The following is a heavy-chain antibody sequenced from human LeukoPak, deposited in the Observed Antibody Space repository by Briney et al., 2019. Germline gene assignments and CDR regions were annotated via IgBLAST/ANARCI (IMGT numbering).Heavy chain of an antibody. Sequence: GGSLRLSCAASGFTFDDYGMSWVRQAPGKGLEWVSGINWNGGSTGYADSVKGRFTISRDNDKNSLYLQMNSLRAEDTALYYCARGGVVTAKGPFDYWGQGTLVTVSS. CDR3: ARGGVVTAKGPFDY. CDR1: GFTFDDYG. D-gene: IGHD2-21*02. CDR2: INWNGGST. V-gene: IGHV3-20*04. J-gene: IGHJ4*02.